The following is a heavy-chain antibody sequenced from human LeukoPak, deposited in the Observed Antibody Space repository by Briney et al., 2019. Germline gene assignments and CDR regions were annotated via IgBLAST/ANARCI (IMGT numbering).Heavy chain of an antibody. J-gene: IGHJ4*02. D-gene: IGHD3-16*02. CDR1: GGSISSSSYY. CDR3: ARVSLGELSAYYFDY. CDR2: IYYSGTT. Sequence: SETLSLTCTVSGGSISSSSYYWGWIRQPPGKGLECIGSIYYSGTTSYNPSLKSRVTISGDTSKNQFSLNLSSVTAADTAVYYCARVSLGELSAYYFDYWGQGTLVTVSS. V-gene: IGHV4-39*01.